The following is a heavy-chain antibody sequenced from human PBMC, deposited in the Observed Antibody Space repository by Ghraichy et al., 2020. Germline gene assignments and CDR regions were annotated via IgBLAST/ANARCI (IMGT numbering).Heavy chain of an antibody. D-gene: IGHD2-15*01. CDR2: IKQDGSEK. V-gene: IGHV3-7*03. CDR3: ARDTGYCSGASCYDAFDI. Sequence: GGSLRLSCAASGFTFSDYWMTWVRQAPGKGLEWVANIKQDGSEKHYVDSVKGRFTISRDNAKNSLYLQMNSLRAEDTAMYYCARDTGYCSGASCYDAFDIWGQGTLVTVSS. CDR1: GFTFSDYW. J-gene: IGHJ3*02.